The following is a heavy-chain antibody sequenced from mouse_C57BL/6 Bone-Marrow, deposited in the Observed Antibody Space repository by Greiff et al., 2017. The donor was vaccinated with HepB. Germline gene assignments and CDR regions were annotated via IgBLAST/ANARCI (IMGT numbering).Heavy chain of an antibody. D-gene: IGHD1-1*01. CDR3: ARWYYGSSSLAY. CDR1: GYAFSSSW. Sequence: VQRVESGPELVKPGASVKISCKASGYAFSSSWMNWVKQRPGKGLEWIGRIYPGDGDTNYNGKFKGKATLTADKSSSTAYMQLSSLTSEDSAVYFCARWYYGSSSLAYWGQGTLVTVSA. J-gene: IGHJ3*01. CDR2: IYPGDGDT. V-gene: IGHV1-82*01.